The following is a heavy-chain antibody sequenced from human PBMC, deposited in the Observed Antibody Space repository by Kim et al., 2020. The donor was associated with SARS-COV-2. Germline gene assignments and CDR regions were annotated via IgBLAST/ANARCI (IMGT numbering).Heavy chain of an antibody. D-gene: IGHD2-15*01. J-gene: IGHJ5*02. Sequence: SVKVSCKASGGTFSSYAISWVRHAPGQGLEWMGGIIPIFGTANYAQKFQGRVTITADESTSTAYMELSSLRSEDTAVYYCARDGGTDCSGGSCYVAWGQGTLVTVSS. CDR1: GGTFSSYA. V-gene: IGHV1-69*13. CDR2: IIPIFGTA. CDR3: ARDGGTDCSGGSCYVA.